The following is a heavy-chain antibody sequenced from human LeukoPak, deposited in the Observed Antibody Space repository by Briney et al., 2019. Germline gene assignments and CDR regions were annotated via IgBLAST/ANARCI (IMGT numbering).Heavy chain of an antibody. CDR2: AYYSGTT. D-gene: IGHD3-22*01. Sequence: SETLSLTCTVSGGSVSSSDYYWGWIRQPPGQGLEWIGSAYYSGTTYYNPSLKSRVTISVDTSKNQFSLNLSSVTAADTAVYYCARHRASSRGGSGYSQGRFDSWGQGILVTVSS. V-gene: IGHV4-39*01. J-gene: IGHJ4*02. CDR1: GGSVSSSDYY. CDR3: ARHRASSRGGSGYSQGRFDS.